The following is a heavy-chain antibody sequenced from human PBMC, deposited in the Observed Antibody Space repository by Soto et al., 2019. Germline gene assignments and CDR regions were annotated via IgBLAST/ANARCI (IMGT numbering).Heavy chain of an antibody. CDR3: ALRKTGSYFDY. Sequence: PGGSLSLSCAASGFTFSSYAMSWARQAPGKGLEWVSGIGASGAGTYYADFVKGRFIISRDNSKNTLHLQMNSLRAEDTAVYYCALRKTGSYFDYWGQGTLVTVSS. D-gene: IGHD7-27*01. CDR1: GFTFSSYA. CDR2: IGASGAGT. J-gene: IGHJ4*02. V-gene: IGHV3-23*01.